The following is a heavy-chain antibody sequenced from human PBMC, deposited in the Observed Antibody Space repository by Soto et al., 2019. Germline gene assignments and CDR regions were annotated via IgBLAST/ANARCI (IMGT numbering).Heavy chain of an antibody. Sequence: PSKTLSLTCTVSGGSISSGDYYLSWIRQPPGKGLEWIGYIYYSGSTYYNPSLKSRVTISVDTSKNQFSLKLSSVTAADTAVYYCASPTYYYDSSGPPDGMEVWGKGTKVTVSS. CDR2: IYYSGST. V-gene: IGHV4-30-4*01. CDR1: GGSISSGDYY. J-gene: IGHJ6*04. D-gene: IGHD3-22*01. CDR3: ASPTYYYDSSGPPDGMEV.